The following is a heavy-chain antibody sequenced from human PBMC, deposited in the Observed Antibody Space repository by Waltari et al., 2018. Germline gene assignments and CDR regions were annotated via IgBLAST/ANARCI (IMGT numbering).Heavy chain of an antibody. CDR3: AKDEYYYDSSGYYPDY. CDR2: ISGSGGST. V-gene: IGHV3-23*01. Sequence: EVQLLESGGGLVQPGGSLRLSCAASGFTFSSYAMSWVRQAPGKGLEWVSAISGSGGSTYYADSGKGRFTISRDNSKNTLYLQMNSLRAEDTAVYYCAKDEYYYDSSGYYPDYWGQGTLVTVSS. CDR1: GFTFSSYA. J-gene: IGHJ4*02. D-gene: IGHD3-22*01.